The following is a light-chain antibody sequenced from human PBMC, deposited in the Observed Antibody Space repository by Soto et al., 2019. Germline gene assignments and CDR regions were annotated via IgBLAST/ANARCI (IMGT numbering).Light chain of an antibody. CDR1: SSNIGSNT. CDR3: AAWDDSLNAVL. Sequence: QSVLTQPPSASGTRGQRVTISCSGSSSNIGSNTVNWYQQFPGTAPKLLIYSNYQRPSGVPDRFSGSKSGTSASLAIGRLQSEDEADYYCAAWDDSLNAVLFGGGTKLTVL. J-gene: IGLJ2*01. V-gene: IGLV1-44*01. CDR2: SNY.